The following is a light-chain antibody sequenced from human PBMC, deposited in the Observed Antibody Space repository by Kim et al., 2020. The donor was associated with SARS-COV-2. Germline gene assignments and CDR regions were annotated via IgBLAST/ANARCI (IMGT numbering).Light chain of an antibody. CDR2: QAS. Sequence: DIQMTQSPSTLSAFVGDRVTMTCRASQSVDGWLAWYQQKPGKAPRLLIYQASKLASGVPSRFSGSGSGTDFTLTVSNLQSDDSAVYYCKQYETYRTFGPGTKVDIK. CDR1: QSVDGW. CDR3: KQYETYRT. J-gene: IGKJ1*01. V-gene: IGKV1-5*03.